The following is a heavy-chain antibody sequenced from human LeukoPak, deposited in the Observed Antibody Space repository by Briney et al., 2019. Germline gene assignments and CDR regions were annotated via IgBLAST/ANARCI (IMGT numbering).Heavy chain of an antibody. Sequence: GASMKVSCKASGYTFTSYYMHWVRQATGQGLEWMGIINPSGGSTSYAQKFQGRVTMTRDTSTSTVYMELSSLRSEDTAVYYCARTYYDFWSGYSPFDYWGQGTLVTVSS. CDR2: INPSGGST. D-gene: IGHD3-3*01. J-gene: IGHJ4*02. CDR1: GYTFTSYY. CDR3: ARTYYDFWSGYSPFDY. V-gene: IGHV1-46*01.